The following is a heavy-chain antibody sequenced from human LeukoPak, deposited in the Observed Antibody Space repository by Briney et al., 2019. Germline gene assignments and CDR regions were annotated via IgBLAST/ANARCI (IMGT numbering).Heavy chain of an antibody. CDR1: GFTFSSYA. CDR2: ISSSGSTI. J-gene: IGHJ6*03. Sequence: GGSLRLSCAASGFTFSSYAMSWVRQAPGKGLEWVSYISSSGSTIYYADSVKGRFTISRDNAKSSLYLQMNSLRAEDTAVYYCARDPYSGSYGADYYYYMDVWGKGTTVTISS. D-gene: IGHD1-26*01. V-gene: IGHV3-48*04. CDR3: ARDPYSGSYGADYYYYMDV.